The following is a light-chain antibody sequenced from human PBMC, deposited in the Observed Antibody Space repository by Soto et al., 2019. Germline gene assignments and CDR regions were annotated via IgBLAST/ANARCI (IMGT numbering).Light chain of an antibody. Sequence: QSALTQPPSASGSPGQSVTISCTGTSSDVGAYSYVSWYQQHPGKAPKLMIYEVSKRPSGVPDRFSGSKSGNTASLTVSGLQAEDEADYYCSSYAGSNNFVVFGGGTKVNVL. J-gene: IGLJ2*01. CDR2: EVS. V-gene: IGLV2-8*01. CDR3: SSYAGSNNFVV. CDR1: SSDVGAYSY.